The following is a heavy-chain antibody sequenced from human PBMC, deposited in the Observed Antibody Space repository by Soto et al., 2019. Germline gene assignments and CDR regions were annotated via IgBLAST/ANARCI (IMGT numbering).Heavy chain of an antibody. J-gene: IGHJ4*02. Sequence: QVQLQESGPGLVKPSETLSLTCTVSGGSIRGYYWGWIRQPPGKGLEYIGYIYYTGTTNYNPSLQSRVTMSVDTSKNQLSLELSSVTAADTAVYYCARHYGSGTYPLDYWGQGTLVTVSS. CDR3: ARHYGSGTYPLDY. CDR1: GGSIRGYY. CDR2: IYYTGTT. D-gene: IGHD3-10*01. V-gene: IGHV4-59*01.